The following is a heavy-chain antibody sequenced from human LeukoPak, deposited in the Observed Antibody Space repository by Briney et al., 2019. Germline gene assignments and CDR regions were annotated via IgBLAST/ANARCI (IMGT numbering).Heavy chain of an antibody. CDR2: ISAYNGNT. Sequence: ASVKVSCKVSGYTLTELSMHWVRQAPGQGLEWMGWISAYNGNTNYAQKLQGRVTMTTDTSTSTAYMELRSLRSDDTAVYYCAKANYYGSGSYSFPVDYWGQGTLVTVSS. J-gene: IGHJ4*02. V-gene: IGHV1-18*01. D-gene: IGHD3-10*01. CDR3: AKANYYGSGSYSFPVDY. CDR1: GYTLTELS.